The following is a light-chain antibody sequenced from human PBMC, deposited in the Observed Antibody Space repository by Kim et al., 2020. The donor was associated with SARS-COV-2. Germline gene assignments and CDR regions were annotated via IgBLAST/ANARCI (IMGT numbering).Light chain of an antibody. CDR3: QKYNGAPWT. V-gene: IGKV1-27*01. Sequence: ACVGDRVALTCRASQCISNDLAWYQQKPGKVPKLLIFAASALQSGVPSRCSGSGSGTDFTLTISSLQPEDVATYYCQKYNGAPWTYGQGTKVEIK. CDR2: AAS. J-gene: IGKJ1*01. CDR1: QCISND.